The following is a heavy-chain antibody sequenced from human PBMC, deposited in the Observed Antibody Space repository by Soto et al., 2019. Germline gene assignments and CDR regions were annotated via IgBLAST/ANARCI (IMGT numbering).Heavy chain of an antibody. CDR3: ARDWREAYIDY. V-gene: IGHV3-33*01. J-gene: IGHJ4*02. D-gene: IGHD3-3*01. CDR1: GLTFSSYG. Sequence: GGSLRLSCAASGLTFSSYGMHWVRQAPGKGLEWVAVIWYDGSNKYYADSVKGRFTISRDNSKNTLYLQMNSLRAEDTAVYYCARDWREAYIDYWGQGTLVTVSS. CDR2: IWYDGSNK.